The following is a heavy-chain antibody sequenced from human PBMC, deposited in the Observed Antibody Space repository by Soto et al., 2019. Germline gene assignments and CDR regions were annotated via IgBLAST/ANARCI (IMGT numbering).Heavy chain of an antibody. CDR2: ISFDGGSQ. D-gene: IGHD2-15*01. CDR3: AKGIHVMLVAGTAYFDF. J-gene: IGHJ4*02. CDR1: GFDFNTYG. Sequence: QVQLLESGGGVVQPGRSLRLSCAASGFDFNTYGLHWVRQAPGKGLEWVAAISFDGGSQYYADSVKGRFTVSRDKSNSTLYLQMNSLGAEDTATYFCAKGIHVMLVAGTAYFDFWGRGTLVSVSS. V-gene: IGHV3-30*18.